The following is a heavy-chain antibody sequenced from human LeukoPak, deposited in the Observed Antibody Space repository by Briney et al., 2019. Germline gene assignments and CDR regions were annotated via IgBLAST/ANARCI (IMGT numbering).Heavy chain of an antibody. CDR3: AASRDGYNYGY. V-gene: IGHV4-59*01. J-gene: IGHJ4*02. D-gene: IGHD5-24*01. CDR2: IYYSGST. Sequence: SETLSLTCTVSGGSISSYYWSWIRQPPGKGLEWIGYIYYSGSTNYNPSLKGRVTISVDTSKNQFSLKLSSVTAADTAVYYCAASRDGYNYGYWGQGTLVTVSS. CDR1: GGSISSYY.